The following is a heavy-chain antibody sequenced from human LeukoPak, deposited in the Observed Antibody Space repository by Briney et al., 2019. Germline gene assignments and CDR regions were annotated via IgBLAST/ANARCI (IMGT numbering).Heavy chain of an antibody. D-gene: IGHD4-11*01. Sequence: ASVKVSCKVSGYTFTDYYMHWVQQAPGKGLEWMGLVDPADGETIYAEKFQGRVTRTADTSTDTAYMELSSLRSEDTAVYYCATAYSKGPVDYWGQGTLVTVSS. CDR1: GYTFTDYY. CDR2: VDPADGET. J-gene: IGHJ4*02. CDR3: ATAYSKGPVDY. V-gene: IGHV1-69-2*01.